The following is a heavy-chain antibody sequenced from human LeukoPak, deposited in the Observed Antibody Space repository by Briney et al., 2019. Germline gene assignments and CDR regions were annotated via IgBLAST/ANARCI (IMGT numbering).Heavy chain of an antibody. D-gene: IGHD6-6*01. CDR1: GFTFSSYA. V-gene: IGHV3-23*01. J-gene: IGHJ6*02. Sequence: TGGSLRLSCAASGFTFSSYAMSWVRQAPGKGLEWVSAISGGGGSTYYADSVKGRFTISRGNSKNTLYLQMNSLRAEDTAVYYCAKDPYSSSWYYYYGMDVWGQGTTVTVSS. CDR2: ISGGGGST. CDR3: AKDPYSSSWYYYYGMDV.